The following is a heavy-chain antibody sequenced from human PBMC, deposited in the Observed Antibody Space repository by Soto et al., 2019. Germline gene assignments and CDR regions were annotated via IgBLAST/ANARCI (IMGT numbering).Heavy chain of an antibody. Sequence: PSQTLSLTCAISGDSVSTRSAAWNWIRQSPSRGLEWLGRTYYRSRWYDDYAESVRSRMTINPDTSNNQVSLHLNSVTPEDTAVYYCARALSATVAAALDIWGQGTMVTVSS. CDR2: TYYRSRWYD. CDR3: ARALSATVAAALDI. J-gene: IGHJ3*02. CDR1: GDSVSTRSAA. D-gene: IGHD6-19*01. V-gene: IGHV6-1*01.